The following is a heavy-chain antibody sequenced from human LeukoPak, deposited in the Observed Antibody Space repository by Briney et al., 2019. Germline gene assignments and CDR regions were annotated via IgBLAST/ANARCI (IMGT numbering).Heavy chain of an antibody. D-gene: IGHD2-2*01. CDR1: GSSISSYY. CDR2: IYTSGST. Sequence: PSETLSLTCTVSGSSISSYYWSWIRQPAGKGLEWIGRIYTSGSTNYNPSLKSRVTISVDKSKNQFSLKLSSVTAADTAVYYCAREPGYTWYQLDQDWFDPWGQGTLVTVSS. J-gene: IGHJ5*02. CDR3: AREPGYTWYQLDQDWFDP. V-gene: IGHV4-4*07.